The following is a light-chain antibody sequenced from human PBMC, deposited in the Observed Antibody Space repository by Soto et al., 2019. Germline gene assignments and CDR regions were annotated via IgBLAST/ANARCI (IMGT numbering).Light chain of an antibody. CDR1: QSVRSSY. V-gene: IGKV3-20*01. CDR3: QQYGSSPAT. CDR2: GAS. J-gene: IGKJ1*01. Sequence: EIVLTQSPGTVSLSPGERATLSCRASQSVRSSYLAWYQQKPGQAPRLLIYGASSRATGIPDRFSGSGSGTDFTLTISRXEPEDFAVYYCQQYGSSPATFGQGTKVDIK.